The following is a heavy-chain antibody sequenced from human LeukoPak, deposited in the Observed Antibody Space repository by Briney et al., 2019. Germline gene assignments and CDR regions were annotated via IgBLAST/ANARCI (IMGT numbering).Heavy chain of an antibody. D-gene: IGHD2-15*01. CDR1: GYTFTGYY. V-gene: IGHV1-2*02. CDR3: ARDVGGIRRFDP. Sequence: ASVKVSCKASGYTFTGYYIHWVRQAPGQGLEWMGWINPNSGGTNYAQKFQGRVTMTRDTSISTVYMELSRLSSDDTAVYYCARDVGGIRRFDPWGQGTLVTVSS. J-gene: IGHJ5*02. CDR2: INPNSGGT.